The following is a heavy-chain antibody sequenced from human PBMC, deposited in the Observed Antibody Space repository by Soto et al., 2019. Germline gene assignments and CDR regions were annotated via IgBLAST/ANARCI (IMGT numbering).Heavy chain of an antibody. CDR3: FYSGYDPNRDRLDY. D-gene: IGHD5-12*01. CDR2: IYSGGST. CDR1: GFTVSSNY. Sequence: EVQLVESGGGLVQPGGSLRLSCAASGFTVSSNYMSWVRQAPGKGLEWVSVIYSGGSTYYADSVKGRFTISRHNSKNTLYLQMKSLRAEDTAVYYCFYSGYDPNRDRLDYWGQGTLVTVSS. J-gene: IGHJ4*02. V-gene: IGHV3-53*04.